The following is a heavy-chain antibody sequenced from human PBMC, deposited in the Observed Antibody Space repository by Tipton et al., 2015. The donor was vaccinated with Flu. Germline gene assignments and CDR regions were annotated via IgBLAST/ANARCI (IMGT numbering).Heavy chain of an antibody. CDR3: ARAIGFCDSTTCAEAYGI. Sequence: TLSLTCTVSGGSISSSTYYWGWIRQPPGKGLEWVGNIYYSGTTYYNPSLQSRVTISADTSKNQFSLQLSSVTAADTAVYYCARAIGFCDSTTCAEAYGIWGQGTMVTVSP. CDR1: GGSISSSTYY. D-gene: IGHD2-2*01. J-gene: IGHJ3*02. CDR2: IYYSGTT. V-gene: IGHV4-39*07.